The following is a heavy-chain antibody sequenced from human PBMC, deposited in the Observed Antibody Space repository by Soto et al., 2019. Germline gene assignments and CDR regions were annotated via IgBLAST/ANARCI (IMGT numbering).Heavy chain of an antibody. CDR2: TAYDGSSK. CDR1: GFTLSNYG. V-gene: IGHV3-30*03. Sequence: QVQLVESGGGVVQPGRTLRLSCAASGFTLSNYGMHWARQAPGKGLEWVAVTAYDGSSKYYADSVKGRFTISRDNSKNTLYLQINSLEPEDTAVYFCARGRDCAFDMWGQGTKVTVSS. J-gene: IGHJ3*02. D-gene: IGHD2-21*01. CDR3: ARGRDCAFDM.